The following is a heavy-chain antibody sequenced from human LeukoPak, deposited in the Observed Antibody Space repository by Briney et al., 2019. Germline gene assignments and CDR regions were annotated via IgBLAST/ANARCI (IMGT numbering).Heavy chain of an antibody. J-gene: IGHJ4*02. CDR1: GLTFNSHS. Sequence: GGSLRLSCVASGLTFNSHSMSWVRQAPGMELEWVSVVSTNGDVTFYADSVKGRFTISRDNSKNTLFLQMNSLRAEDTAVYYCAKLSLSGRSQSADYWGQGTLVTVSS. CDR3: AKLSLSGRSQSADY. CDR2: VSTNGDVT. V-gene: IGHV3-23*01. D-gene: IGHD3-10*01.